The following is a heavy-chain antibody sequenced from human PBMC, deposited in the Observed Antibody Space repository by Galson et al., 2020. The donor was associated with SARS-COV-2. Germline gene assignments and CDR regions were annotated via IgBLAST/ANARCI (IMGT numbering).Heavy chain of an antibody. V-gene: IGHV4-34*01. CDR1: GGSFSGYY. CDR3: ARGTVVVADNYYFYCMDV. Sequence: SQTLSFTCAVYGGSFSGYYWSWIRQPPGKGLEWIGEINHSGNTNYNPSLKSRVTISVDTSKNQFSLKLRSMTAADTAVYYCARGTVVVADNYYFYCMDVWGQGTTVTVSS. J-gene: IGHJ6*02. CDR2: INHSGNT. D-gene: IGHD2-15*01.